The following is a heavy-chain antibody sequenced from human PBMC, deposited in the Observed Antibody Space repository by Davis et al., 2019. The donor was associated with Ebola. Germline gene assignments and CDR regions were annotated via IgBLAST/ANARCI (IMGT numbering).Heavy chain of an antibody. CDR3: ARGGLRFLEWLLYGMDV. V-gene: IGHV4-34*01. D-gene: IGHD3-3*01. Sequence: GSLRLSCAVYGGSFSGYYWSWILQPPGKGLEWIGEINHSGSTNYNPSLKSRVTISVDTSKNQFSLKLSSVTAADTAVYYCARGGLRFLEWLLYGMDVWGQGTTVTVSS. CDR1: GGSFSGYY. CDR2: INHSGST. J-gene: IGHJ6*02.